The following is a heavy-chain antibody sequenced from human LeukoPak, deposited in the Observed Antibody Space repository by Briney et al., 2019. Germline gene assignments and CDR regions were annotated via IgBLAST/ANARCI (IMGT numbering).Heavy chain of an antibody. V-gene: IGHV3-30*18. CDR3: AKDRSGSYDHFDY. CDR1: GFTFSHYG. Sequence: PGGSLRLSCAASGFTFSHYGMHWVRQAPGKGLEWVTLISYGGSNKKYADSVKGRFTISRDNSKNTLYLQMNSLRGEDTAVYYCAKDRSGSYDHFDYWGQGTRVTVSS. D-gene: IGHD1-26*01. J-gene: IGHJ4*02. CDR2: ISYGGSNK.